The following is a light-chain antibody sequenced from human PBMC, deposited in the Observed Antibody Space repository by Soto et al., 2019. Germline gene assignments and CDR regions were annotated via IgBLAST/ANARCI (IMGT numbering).Light chain of an antibody. CDR3: QKYNSAPHT. CDR2: ATS. V-gene: IGKV1-27*01. CDR1: QGIAPY. Sequence: DVQMTQSPSSLSAFVGDRVTITCRASQGIAPYLAWFQQKPGKVPKLLIYATSTLQSGVPSRFSGSGSGTDFTLTINSLQAEDVETYYYQKYNSAPHTFGGGTKVEIK. J-gene: IGKJ4*01.